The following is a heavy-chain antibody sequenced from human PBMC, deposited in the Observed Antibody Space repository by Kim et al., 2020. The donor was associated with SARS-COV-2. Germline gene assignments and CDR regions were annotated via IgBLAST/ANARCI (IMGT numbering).Heavy chain of an antibody. CDR1: GGSVSSGSYY. D-gene: IGHD2-15*01. CDR3: ARNKLGYCSGGSCWDWYFDL. V-gene: IGHV4-61*01. Sequence: SETLSLTCTVSGGSVSSGSYYWSWIRQPPGKGLEWIGYIYYSGSTNYNPSLKSRVTISVDTSKNQFSLKLSSVTAADTAVYYCARNKLGYCSGGSCWDWYFDLWGRGTLVTVSS. J-gene: IGHJ2*01. CDR2: IYYSGST.